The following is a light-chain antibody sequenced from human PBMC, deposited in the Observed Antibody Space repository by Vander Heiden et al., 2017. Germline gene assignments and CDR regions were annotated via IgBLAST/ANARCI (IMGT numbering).Light chain of an antibody. V-gene: IGKV4-1*01. CDR2: WAS. J-gene: IGKJ4*01. Sequence: DIVMTQSPDSLAVSLGERATINCKSSQSVLYSSNNKKYLAWYRQKPGQPPKLLIYWASTRESGVPDRFSGSGSGTDFTLTISSLQAEDVAVYYCQQYYSTPLTFGGGTKVEIK. CDR3: QQYYSTPLT. CDR1: QSVLYSSNNKKY.